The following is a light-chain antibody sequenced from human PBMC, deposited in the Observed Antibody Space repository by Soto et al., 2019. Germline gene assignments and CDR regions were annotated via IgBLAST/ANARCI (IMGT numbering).Light chain of an antibody. Sequence: ALQMTQSPSSLSASVGDRVTITCRASQDIRTELGWYQQKPGQAPKLLIYGATPLQSGVPSRISVSGSGTDFTLTISGLQPEDFATDYCLQDYNYPRTFGQGTKVEVK. CDR3: LQDYNYPRT. CDR2: GAT. V-gene: IGKV1-6*01. CDR1: QDIRTE. J-gene: IGKJ1*01.